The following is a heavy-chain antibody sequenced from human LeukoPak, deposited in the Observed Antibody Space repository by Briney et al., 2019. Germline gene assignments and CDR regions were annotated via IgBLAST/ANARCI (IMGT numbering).Heavy chain of an antibody. J-gene: IGHJ6*03. CDR3: ARLQSANHDNGYYTGGFYYMDV. CDR2: ISYTGST. D-gene: IGHD4-17*01. V-gene: IGHV4-59*08. CDR1: GGSMSNNY. Sequence: SETLSLTCSVSGGSMSNNYWGWIRQPPRRGLEWIGYISYTGSTSYTPSLKSRVSIFLETPRNHFSLEVSSVIAADTAVYYCARLQSANHDNGYYTGGFYYMDVWGKGTTVTVSS.